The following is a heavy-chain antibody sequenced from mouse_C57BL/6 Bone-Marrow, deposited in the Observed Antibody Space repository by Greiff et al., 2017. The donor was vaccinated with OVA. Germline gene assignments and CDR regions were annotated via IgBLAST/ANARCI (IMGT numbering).Heavy chain of an antibody. CDR1: GYTFTDYE. CDR2: IDPETGGT. V-gene: IGHV1-15*01. J-gene: IGHJ3*01. Sequence: VQLQQSGAELVRPGASVTLSCKASGYTFTDYEMHWVKQTPVHGLEWIGAIDPETGGTAYNQKFKGKAILTADKSSSTAYMELRSLTSEDSAVYYSTRRGNIEYGSSYPAWFAYWGQGTLVTVSA. D-gene: IGHD1-1*01. CDR3: TRRGNIEYGSSYPAWFAY.